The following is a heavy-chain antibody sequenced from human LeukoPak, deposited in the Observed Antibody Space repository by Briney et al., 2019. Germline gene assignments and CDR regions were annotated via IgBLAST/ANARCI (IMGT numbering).Heavy chain of an antibody. CDR1: GFTFSDYY. CDR3: ARGPYDSPINWFDP. Sequence: PGGSLRLSCAASGFTFSDYYMSWIRQAPGKGLEWVSYISSSGSTTYYADSVKGRFTISRDNAKNSLYLQTNSLRAEDTAVYYCARGPYDSPINWFDPWGQGTLVTVSS. D-gene: IGHD3-22*01. CDR2: ISSSGSTT. J-gene: IGHJ5*02. V-gene: IGHV3-11*01.